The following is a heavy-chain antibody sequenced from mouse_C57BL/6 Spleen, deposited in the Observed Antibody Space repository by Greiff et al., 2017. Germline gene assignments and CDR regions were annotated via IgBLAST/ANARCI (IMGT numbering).Heavy chain of an antibody. CDR3: AGLQFAY. J-gene: IGHJ3*01. V-gene: IGHV2-5*01. D-gene: IGHD2-13*01. CDR1: GFSLTSYG. CDR2: IWRGGST. Sequence: VKLVESGPGLVQPSQSLSITCTVSGFSLTSYGVHWVRQSPGKGLEWLGVIWRGGSTDYNAAFMSRLSLTKDNSKSQVFFKMNSLKADDTAIYYCAGLQFAYWGQGTLVTVSA.